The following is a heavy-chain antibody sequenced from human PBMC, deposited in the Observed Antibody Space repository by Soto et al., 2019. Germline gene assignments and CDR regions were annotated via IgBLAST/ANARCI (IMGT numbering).Heavy chain of an antibody. D-gene: IGHD3-22*01. CDR2: ISHDGNSH. V-gene: IGHV3-30*18. J-gene: IGHJ3*01. Sequence: GGSLRLSCEGSGFSFSDYGIHWVRQAPGKGLEWVAVISHDGNSHHLADSVRGRFTISRDNSKNTVFLHMTSLRREDSAVYHCVKAQERSAQYFAVVITAFDFWGQGTMVTVSS. CDR1: GFSFSDYG. CDR3: VKAQERSAQYFAVVITAFDF.